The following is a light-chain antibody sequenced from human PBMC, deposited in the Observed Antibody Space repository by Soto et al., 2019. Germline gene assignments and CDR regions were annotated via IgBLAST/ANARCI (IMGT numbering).Light chain of an antibody. Sequence: DIQMTQSPSTLSGSVGDRVTITCRASQTISSWLAWYQQKPGKAPKLLIYKASTLKSGVPSRFSGSGSGTEFTLTTSSLQPDDFATYNGQHYNSYSEAFGQGTKVEL. CDR2: KAS. V-gene: IGKV1-5*03. CDR3: QHYNSYSEA. J-gene: IGKJ1*01. CDR1: QTISSW.